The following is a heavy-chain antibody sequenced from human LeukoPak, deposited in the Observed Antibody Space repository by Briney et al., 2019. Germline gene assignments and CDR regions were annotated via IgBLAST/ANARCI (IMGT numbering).Heavy chain of an antibody. CDR3: ARDRNVLLWFGESPDAFDI. V-gene: IGHV4-39*02. CDR2: IYYSGST. D-gene: IGHD3-10*01. J-gene: IGHJ3*02. CDR1: GGSISSSSSY. Sequence: PSETLSLTCTVPGGSISSSSSYWGWIRQPPGKGLEWIGSIYYSGSTHYNPSLRSRVTIFVDTSKNQFSLKLTSVTAADTAVYYCARDRNVLLWFGESPDAFDIWGQGTMVTVSS.